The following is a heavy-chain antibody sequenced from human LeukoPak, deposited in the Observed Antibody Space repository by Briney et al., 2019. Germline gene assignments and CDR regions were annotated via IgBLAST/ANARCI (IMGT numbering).Heavy chain of an antibody. CDR2: ISSSGSTI. V-gene: IGHV3-48*03. J-gene: IGHJ6*04. D-gene: IGHD3-10*02. CDR1: GVTFSSYE. CDR3: AELGITMIGGV. Sequence: PAGSLRLSCAASGVTFSSYEMSWVREAPGEGLEWVSYISSSGSTIYYADSMKGRFTISRDNAKNSLYLQMNSLRAEDTAVYYCAELGITMIGGVWGKGTTVTISS.